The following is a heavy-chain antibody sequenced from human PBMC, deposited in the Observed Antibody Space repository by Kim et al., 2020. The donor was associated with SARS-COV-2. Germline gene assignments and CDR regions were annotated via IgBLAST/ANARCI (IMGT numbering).Heavy chain of an antibody. D-gene: IGHD6-13*01. J-gene: IGHJ4*02. V-gene: IGHV3-33*06. CDR2: IWNDGSNT. Sequence: GGSLRLSCAASGFTFSNYGMHWVRQAPGKGLEWVAVIWNDGSNTYFADSVRGRFTISRDNSKNTLYLQMNSLIAEDTALYFCAKDIGTSWYPLGYWGQGTLVTVSS. CDR1: GFTFSNYG. CDR3: AKDIGTSWYPLGY.